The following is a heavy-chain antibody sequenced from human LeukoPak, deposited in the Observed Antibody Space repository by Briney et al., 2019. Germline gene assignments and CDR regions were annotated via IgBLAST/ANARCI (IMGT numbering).Heavy chain of an antibody. CDR1: GFTFSDYY. CDR3: ARWGVGVTSAFDI. D-gene: IGHD1-26*01. CDR2: ISSSGNTI. J-gene: IGHJ3*02. V-gene: IGHV3-11*04. Sequence: GGSLRLSCAASGFTFSDYYMSWIRQTPGKGLEWVSYISSSGNTIYYADSMKGRFTISRDNAKNSLYLQMDSLRAEDTAVYYCARWGVGVTSAFDIWGQGTMVSVSS.